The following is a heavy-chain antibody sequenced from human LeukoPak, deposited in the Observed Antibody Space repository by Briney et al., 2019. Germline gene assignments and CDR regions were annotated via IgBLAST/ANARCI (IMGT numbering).Heavy chain of an antibody. CDR1: GYTFTSYG. CDR3: ARDRQGFSSSWQKQNWFDP. Sequence: ASVKVSCKASGYTFTSYGISWVRQAPGQGLEWMGWISAYNGNTNYAQKLQGRVTMTTDTSTSTAYMELRSLRSDDTAAYYCARDRQGFSSSWQKQNWFDPWGQGTLVTVSS. V-gene: IGHV1-18*01. CDR2: ISAYNGNT. J-gene: IGHJ5*02. D-gene: IGHD6-13*01.